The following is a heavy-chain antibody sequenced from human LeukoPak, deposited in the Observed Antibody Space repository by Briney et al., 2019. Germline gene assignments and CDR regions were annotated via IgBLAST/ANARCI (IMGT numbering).Heavy chain of an antibody. V-gene: IGHV4-59*08. CDR2: IYYNGST. J-gene: IGHJ4*02. CDR1: GGSISSYY. Sequence: PSETLSLTCTVSGGSISSYYWSWIRQPPGEGLEWIGYIYYNGSTNYNPSLKSRVTISVDTSKNQFSLKLNSVTAADTAVYYCARRRGDPYSSSWYYFDYWGQGTLVTVSS. CDR3: ARRRGDPYSSSWYYFDY. D-gene: IGHD6-13*01.